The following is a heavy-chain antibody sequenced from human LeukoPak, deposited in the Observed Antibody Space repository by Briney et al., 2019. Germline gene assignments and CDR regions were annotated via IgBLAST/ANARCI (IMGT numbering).Heavy chain of an antibody. CDR1: GYTFTSYY. V-gene: IGHV1-46*01. D-gene: IGHD6-13*01. CDR2: INPSGGST. Sequence: GASVKVSCKASGYTFTSYYMHWVRQAPGQGLEWMGIINPSGGSTSYAQKFQGRVTMTRDMSTSTVYMELSSLRSEDTAVYYCARDPIRIAAAGCWFDPWGQGTLVTVSS. J-gene: IGHJ5*02. CDR3: ARDPIRIAAAGCWFDP.